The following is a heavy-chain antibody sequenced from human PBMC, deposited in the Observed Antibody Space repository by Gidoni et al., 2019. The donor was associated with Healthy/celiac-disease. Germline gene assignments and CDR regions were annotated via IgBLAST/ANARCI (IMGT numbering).Heavy chain of an antibody. CDR3: AKGPSEQWLVLGAFDI. CDR2: ISGSGGNT. Sequence: EVQLLESGGGLVQPGGSLRLSCAASGFSFSSYAMSWVRQAPGKGLEWVSAISGSGGNTYYADSVKGRFTISRDNSKNTLFLQMNSLRAEDTAIYYCAKGPSEQWLVLGAFDIWGQGTMVTVSS. CDR1: GFSFSSYA. D-gene: IGHD6-19*01. J-gene: IGHJ3*02. V-gene: IGHV3-23*01.